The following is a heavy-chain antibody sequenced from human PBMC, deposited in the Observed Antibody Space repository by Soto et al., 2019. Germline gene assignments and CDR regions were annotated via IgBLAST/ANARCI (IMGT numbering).Heavy chain of an antibody. D-gene: IGHD5-12*01. V-gene: IGHV3-21*01. Sequence: EVQLVESGGGLVKPGGSLRLSCAASGFTFSSYSMNWVRQAPGKGLEWVSSISSSSSYIYYADSVKGRFTISRDNAKNSLYLQMNSLRAEDTAVYYFARDLGRDGYKPRGFFDYWGQGTLVTVSS. J-gene: IGHJ4*02. CDR3: ARDLGRDGYKPRGFFDY. CDR2: ISSSSSYI. CDR1: GFTFSSYS.